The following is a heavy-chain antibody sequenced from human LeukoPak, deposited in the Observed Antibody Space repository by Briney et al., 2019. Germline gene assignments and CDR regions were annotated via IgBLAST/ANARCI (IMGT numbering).Heavy chain of an antibody. Sequence: GGSLRLSCAASGFSFSSYEMNWVRQAPGKGLEWGSYISSSGTAIYYADSVKGRFTISRDNAKNSLYLQMNSLRAEDTAVYYCARHPGLGFDYWGQGTLVTVSS. CDR2: ISSSGTAI. CDR3: ARHPGLGFDY. CDR1: GFSFSSYE. V-gene: IGHV3-48*03. J-gene: IGHJ4*02.